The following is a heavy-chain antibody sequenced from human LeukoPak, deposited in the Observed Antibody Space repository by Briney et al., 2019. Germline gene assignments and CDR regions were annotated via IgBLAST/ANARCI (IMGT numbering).Heavy chain of an antibody. J-gene: IGHJ6*02. Sequence: GGSLRLSCAASGFTFSSYAMSWVRQAPGKGLEWVSAISGSGGSTYYADSVKGRFTISRDNPKNTLYLQMNSLRAEDTAVYYCAKEMVRGVINVNYYYGMDVWGQGTTVTVSS. V-gene: IGHV3-23*01. CDR2: ISGSGGST. CDR3: AKEMVRGVINVNYYYGMDV. CDR1: GFTFSSYA. D-gene: IGHD3-10*01.